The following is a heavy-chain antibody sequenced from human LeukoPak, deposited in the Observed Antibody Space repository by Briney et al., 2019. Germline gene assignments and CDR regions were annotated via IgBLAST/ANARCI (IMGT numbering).Heavy chain of an antibody. D-gene: IGHD3-22*01. CDR3: AAIGNSYYYDSSGCYYFDY. CDR2: IYYSGST. V-gene: IGHV4-59*01. Sequence: SEPLSLTCTVSGGSISSYYWSWIRQPPGKGLEWIGYIYYSGSTNYNPSLKSRVTISVDTSKNQFSLKLSSVTAADTAVYYCAAIGNSYYYDSSGCYYFDYWDQGTLVTVSS. J-gene: IGHJ4*02. CDR1: GGSISSYY.